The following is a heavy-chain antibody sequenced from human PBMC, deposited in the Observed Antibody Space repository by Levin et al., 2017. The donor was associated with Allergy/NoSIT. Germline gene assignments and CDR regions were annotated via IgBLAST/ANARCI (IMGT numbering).Heavy chain of an antibody. D-gene: IGHD2-2*01. V-gene: IGHV4-4*02. J-gene: IGHJ6*03. Sequence: SETLSLTCAVSGGSISSSNWWSWVRQPPGKGLEWIGEIYHSGSTNYNPSLKSRVTISVDKSKNQFSLKLSSVTAADTAVYYCARFKGGGLSSTRTNDYYYYYMDVWGKGTTVTVSS. CDR3: ARFKGGGLSSTRTNDYYYYYMDV. CDR2: IYHSGST. CDR1: GGSISSSNW.